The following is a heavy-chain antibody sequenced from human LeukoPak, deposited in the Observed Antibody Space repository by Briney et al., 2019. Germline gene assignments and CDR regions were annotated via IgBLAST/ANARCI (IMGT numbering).Heavy chain of an antibody. D-gene: IGHD1-26*01. CDR2: ISGSGGST. V-gene: IGHV3-23*01. Sequence: GGSLRLSCAASGFTFSSYAMSWVRQAPGKGLEWVSAISGSGGSTYYADSVKGRFTISRDNSKNTLFLQMGSLRAEDMAVYYCARGNSGSYFYNWFDPWGQGTLVTVSS. CDR1: GFTFSSYA. CDR3: ARGNSGSYFYNWFDP. J-gene: IGHJ5*02.